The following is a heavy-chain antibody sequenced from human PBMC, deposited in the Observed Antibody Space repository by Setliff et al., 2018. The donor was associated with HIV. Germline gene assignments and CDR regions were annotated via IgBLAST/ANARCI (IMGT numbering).Heavy chain of an antibody. CDR1: GASISSDT. CDR2: IYNSEIT. CDR3: ARGGTSSNWFDS. Sequence: SETLSLTCIVSGASISSDTWSWIRQPPGKGLQWIGFIYNSEITNYNPSLKSRVTISLDMSKNQFSLKLTSVTAADTAVYYCARGGTSSNWFDSWGQGTLVTVSS. V-gene: IGHV4-59*01. J-gene: IGHJ5*01. D-gene: IGHD2-2*01.